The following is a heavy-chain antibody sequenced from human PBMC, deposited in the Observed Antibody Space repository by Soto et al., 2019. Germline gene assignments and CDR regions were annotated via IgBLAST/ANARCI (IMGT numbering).Heavy chain of an antibody. CDR1: GYTFTSYG. Sequence: ASVKVSCKASGYTFTSYGISWVRQAPGQGLEWMGWISAYNGNTNYAQKLQGRVTMTTDTSTSTAYMELRSLRSDDTAVYYCAREIAVAGFLGYYYYGMDVWGQGTTVTVYS. V-gene: IGHV1-18*01. D-gene: IGHD6-19*01. CDR2: ISAYNGNT. CDR3: AREIAVAGFLGYYYYGMDV. J-gene: IGHJ6*02.